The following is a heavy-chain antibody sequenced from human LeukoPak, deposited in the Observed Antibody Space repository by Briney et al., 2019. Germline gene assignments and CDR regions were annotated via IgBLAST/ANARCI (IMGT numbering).Heavy chain of an antibody. CDR2: ISSSSSYI. CDR1: GFTFSSYS. J-gene: IGHJ4*02. D-gene: IGHD3-10*01. V-gene: IGHV3-21*01. Sequence: GGSLRLSCAASGFTFSSYSMNWVRQAPGKGLEWVSSISSSSSYIYYADSVKGRFTISRDNAKNSLYLQMNSLRAEDTAVYYCAKDHLWFVELGNTWDIDYWGQGTLVTVSS. CDR3: AKDHLWFVELGNTWDIDY.